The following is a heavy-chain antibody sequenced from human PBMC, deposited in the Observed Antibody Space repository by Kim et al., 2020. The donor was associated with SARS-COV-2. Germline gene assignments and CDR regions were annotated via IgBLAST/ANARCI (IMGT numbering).Heavy chain of an antibody. D-gene: IGHD3-16*02. Sequence: SETLSLTCTVSGGSISSSSYYWGWSRQPPGKGLEWIGRIYYSGSTYYNPSLRSRVTISVDTSKNQFSLKLSSVTAADTAVYYCARRLLDDYVWGSYRYYFDYWGQGTLVTVSS. CDR3: ARRLLDDYVWGSYRYYFDY. V-gene: IGHV4-39*01. J-gene: IGHJ4*02. CDR2: IYYSGST. CDR1: GGSISSSSYY.